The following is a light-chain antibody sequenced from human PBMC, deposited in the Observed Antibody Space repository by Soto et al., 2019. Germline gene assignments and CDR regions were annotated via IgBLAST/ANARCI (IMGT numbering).Light chain of an antibody. CDR2: EVS. CDR3: SSFVGSPVV. J-gene: IGLJ2*01. Sequence: QSAPTQPPSASGSPGQSVTIPCTGTSSDVGDYNYVSWYQQHPGKVPKLLIYEVSKRPSGVPDRFSGSKSGNTASLTVSGLQAEDEADYYCSSFVGSPVVFGGGTKLPS. CDR1: SSDVGDYNY. V-gene: IGLV2-8*01.